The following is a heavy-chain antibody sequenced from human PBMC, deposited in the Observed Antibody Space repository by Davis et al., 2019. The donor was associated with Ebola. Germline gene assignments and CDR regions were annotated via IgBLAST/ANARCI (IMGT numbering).Heavy chain of an antibody. D-gene: IGHD5-18*01. V-gene: IGHV3-23*01. Sequence: PGGSLRLSCAASGFTFSSYAMTWVRQAPGKGLEWVSVISGSGDSTYYADSVKGRFTISRDDSKSIAYLQMNSLKTEDTAVYYCARDRQLWIFDYWGQGTLVTVSS. CDR3: ARDRQLWIFDY. CDR1: GFTFSSYA. J-gene: IGHJ4*02. CDR2: ISGSGDST.